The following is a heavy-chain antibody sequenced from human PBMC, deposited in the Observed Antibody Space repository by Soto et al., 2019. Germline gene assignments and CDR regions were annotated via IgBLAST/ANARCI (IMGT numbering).Heavy chain of an antibody. Sequence: EVQLVESGGGLVQPGGSLRLSCAASGFTFSSYDMHWVRQATGKGLEWVSAIGTAGDTYYPGSVKGRFTISRENAKNSLYLQMNSLRAGDTAVYYCARGGGRLATPWFDPWGQGTLVTVSS. J-gene: IGHJ5*02. V-gene: IGHV3-13*04. D-gene: IGHD5-12*01. CDR2: IGTAGDT. CDR1: GFTFSSYD. CDR3: ARGGGRLATPWFDP.